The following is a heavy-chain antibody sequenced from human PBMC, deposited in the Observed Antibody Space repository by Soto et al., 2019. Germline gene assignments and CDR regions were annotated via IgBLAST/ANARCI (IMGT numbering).Heavy chain of an antibody. D-gene: IGHD2-15*01. CDR3: ARGGPTGGSYKYNWFDP. V-gene: IGHV4-30-4*01. Sequence: PSETLSLTCTVSGGSISGGDFYWSWIRQPSGRGLEWIGYISYSGSTYYNTSLKSRVTISVDTSKNQFSLKLNSVTAADTAVYYCARGGPTGGSYKYNWFDPWGQGTLVTVSS. J-gene: IGHJ5*02. CDR2: ISYSGST. CDR1: GGSISGGDFY.